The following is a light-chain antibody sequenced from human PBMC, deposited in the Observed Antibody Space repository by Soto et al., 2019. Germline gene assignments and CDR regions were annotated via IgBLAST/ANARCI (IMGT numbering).Light chain of an antibody. V-gene: IGKV1-5*03. CDR2: KAS. Sequence: DIQMTQSPSTLSASVGDRVTITCRASQSISSWLAWYQQKPGKAPKLLIYKASSLESGVPSRFSGGGSGTEFTLTISSLQPDDFATYYCQQYNDYPWTFGQGTKGDIK. CDR3: QQYNDYPWT. CDR1: QSISSW. J-gene: IGKJ1*01.